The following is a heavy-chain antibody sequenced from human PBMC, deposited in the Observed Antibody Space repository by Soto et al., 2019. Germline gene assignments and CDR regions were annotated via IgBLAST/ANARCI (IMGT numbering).Heavy chain of an antibody. J-gene: IGHJ4*02. D-gene: IGHD2-15*01. CDR1: GFTFSVYK. CDR3: ADDKLLLFEQ. Sequence: PGGSXRLSCSTSGFTFSVYKMHWVRQAPGKGLEYVPGISNQWDTTYYADSVKGRFTISRDNSKKTLYFQMSSLRHEDTAVYYCADDKLLLFEQWGPGTQVTVSS. CDR2: ISNQWDTT. V-gene: IGHV3-64D*06.